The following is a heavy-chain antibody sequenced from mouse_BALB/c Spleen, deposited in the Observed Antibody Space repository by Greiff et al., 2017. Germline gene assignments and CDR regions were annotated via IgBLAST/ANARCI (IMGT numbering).Heavy chain of an antibody. V-gene: IGHV14-3*02. J-gene: IGHJ2*01. CDR3: ARWAYDYGFDY. Sequence: EVQLQESGAELVKPGASVKLSCTASGFNIKDTYMHWVKQRPEQGLEWIGRIDPANGNTKYDPKFQGKATITADTSSNTAYLQLSSLTSEDTAVYYCARWAYDYGFDYWGQGTTLTVSS. CDR2: IDPANGNT. CDR1: GFNIKDTY. D-gene: IGHD2-4*01.